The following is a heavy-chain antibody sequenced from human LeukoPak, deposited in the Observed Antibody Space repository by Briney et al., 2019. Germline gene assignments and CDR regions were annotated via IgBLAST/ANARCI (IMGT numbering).Heavy chain of an antibody. J-gene: IGHJ4*02. CDR2: IYGGGDI. CDR3: ARVGVGTVAGNYFDD. Sequence: GGSLRLSCTASGFTVSSCYMTWVRQAPGKGLDWVSLIYGGGDIFYSDSVKGRFTISRRNSENTLYLQMNNLRAEDTAVYYCARVGVGTVAGNYFDDWGQGTLVTVSS. CDR1: GFTVSSCY. D-gene: IGHD6-19*01. V-gene: IGHV3-53*04.